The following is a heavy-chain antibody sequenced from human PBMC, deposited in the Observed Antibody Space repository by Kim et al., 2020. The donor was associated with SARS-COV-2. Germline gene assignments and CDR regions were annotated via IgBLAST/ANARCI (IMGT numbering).Heavy chain of an antibody. CDR3: ASFGTVSVHFDY. CDR2: INAGNGNT. V-gene: IGHV1-3*01. J-gene: IGHJ4*02. CDR1: GYTFTSYA. D-gene: IGHD3-16*01. Sequence: ASVKVSCKASGYTFTSYAMHWVRQAPGQRLEWMGWINAGNGNTKYSQKFQGRVTITRDTSASTAYMELSSLRSEDTAVYYCASFGTVSVHFDYWGQGTLVTVSS.